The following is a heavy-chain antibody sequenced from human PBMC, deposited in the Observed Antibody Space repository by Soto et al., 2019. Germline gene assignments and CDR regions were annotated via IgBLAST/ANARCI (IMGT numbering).Heavy chain of an antibody. J-gene: IGHJ4*02. D-gene: IGHD3-22*01. CDR1: RGAINIGAYY. CDR3: GAGDGYYLRY. Sequence: QVQLQEAGPGLVKPSQTLSLTCTFSRGAINIGAYYWSWIRQHPGKGLEWIGYISHSGSTYYNPSLRSRLTISVDTSKNQFSLNLTSVTAADTAIYYCGAGDGYYLRYWGQGTLVTVSS. CDR2: ISHSGST. V-gene: IGHV4-31*03.